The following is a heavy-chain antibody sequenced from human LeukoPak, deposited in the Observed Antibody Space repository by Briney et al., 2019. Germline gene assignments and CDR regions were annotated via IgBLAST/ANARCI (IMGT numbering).Heavy chain of an antibody. CDR3: TRDQH. CDR2: ISSSGTTT. Sequence: GGSLRLSCAASGFSFSVYEIHWVRQAPGKGLEWISDISSSGTTTYYADSVKGRFTISRDNAKNSLYLQMNSLRAEDTAIYYCTRDQHWGQGTLVTVSS. V-gene: IGHV3-48*03. CDR1: GFSFSVYE. J-gene: IGHJ1*01.